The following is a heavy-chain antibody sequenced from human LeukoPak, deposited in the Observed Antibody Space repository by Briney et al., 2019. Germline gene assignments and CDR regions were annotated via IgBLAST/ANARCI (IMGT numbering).Heavy chain of an antibody. J-gene: IGHJ5*02. D-gene: IGHD6-6*01. CDR2: INPNSGGT. Sequence: ASVKVSCKASGYTFTGYYMHWVRQAPGQGLEWMGWINPNSGGTNYAQKFQGRVTMTRDTSISTAYMELSRLRSDDTAVYYCARKYSSSSSRFDPWGQGTLVTVSS. V-gene: IGHV1-2*02. CDR3: ARKYSSSSSRFDP. CDR1: GYTFTGYY.